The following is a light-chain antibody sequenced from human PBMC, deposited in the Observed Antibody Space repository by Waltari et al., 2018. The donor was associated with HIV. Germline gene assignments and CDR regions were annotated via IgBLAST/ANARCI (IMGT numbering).Light chain of an antibody. Sequence: INCRSSRTIVYSSDNRNCLAWYQQKPGQPPKVLIYWASTRASGVPDRFSGSGSGTNFSLTISTLQPDDVALYYCQQYYSLGPTFGGGTKVEIK. J-gene: IGKJ4*01. CDR3: QQYYSLGPT. CDR2: WAS. V-gene: IGKV4-1*01. CDR1: RTIVYSSDNRNC.